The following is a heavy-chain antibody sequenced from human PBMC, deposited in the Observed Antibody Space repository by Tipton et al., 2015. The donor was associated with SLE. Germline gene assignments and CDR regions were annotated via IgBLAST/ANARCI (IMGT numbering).Heavy chain of an antibody. J-gene: IGHJ4*02. D-gene: IGHD1-7*01. CDR2: IYTSGST. CDR3: ARGFPQPNWNYEPFDY. CDR1: GGSISSGSYY. V-gene: IGHV4-61*02. Sequence: TLSLTCTVSGGSISSGSYYWSWIRQPAGKGLEWIGRIYTSGSTNYNPSLKSRVTISVDTSKNQFSLKPSSVTAADTAVYYCARGFPQPNWNYEPFDYWGQGTLVTVSS.